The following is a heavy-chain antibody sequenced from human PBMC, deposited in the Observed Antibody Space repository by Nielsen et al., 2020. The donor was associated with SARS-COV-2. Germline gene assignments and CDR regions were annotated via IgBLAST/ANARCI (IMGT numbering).Heavy chain of an antibody. Sequence: SLKISCAASGFTFSSYGMHWVRQAPGKGLEWVSGISWNSGSIGYADSVKGRFTISRDNAKNSLYLQMNSLRAEDTALYYCAKDSGSSSWSYWGQGTLVTVSS. J-gene: IGHJ4*02. CDR1: GFTFSSYG. D-gene: IGHD6-13*01. CDR3: AKDSGSSSWSY. V-gene: IGHV3-9*01. CDR2: ISWNSGSI.